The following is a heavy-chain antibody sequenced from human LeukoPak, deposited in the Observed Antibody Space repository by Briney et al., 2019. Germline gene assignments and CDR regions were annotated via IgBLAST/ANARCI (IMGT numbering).Heavy chain of an antibody. CDR1: GGSISSYY. D-gene: IGHD2-15*01. V-gene: IGHV4-59*01. CDR2: IYYSGST. Sequence: SETLSLTCTVSGGSISSYYWSWIRQPPGKGLEWIGYIYYSGSTNYNPSLKSRVTISVDTSKNQFTLKLSSVTAADTAVYYCARAQVRGYCTGSSCYPFDYWGQGTLVTVSS. J-gene: IGHJ4*02. CDR3: ARAQVRGYCTGSSCYPFDY.